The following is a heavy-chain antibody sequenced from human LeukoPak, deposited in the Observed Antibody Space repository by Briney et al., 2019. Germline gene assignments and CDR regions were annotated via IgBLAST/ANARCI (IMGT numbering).Heavy chain of an antibody. V-gene: IGHV7-4-1*02. Sequence: ASVKVSCKVSGYTLTRYGMNWVRQAPGQGLEWMGWINTNTGDPTYAQGFTGRFVFSLDTSVSTAYLQISSLKAEDTAVYYCARELQLRAFDIWGQGTVVTVSS. J-gene: IGHJ3*02. CDR2: INTNTGDP. CDR3: ARELQLRAFDI. CDR1: GYTLTRYG. D-gene: IGHD5-18*01.